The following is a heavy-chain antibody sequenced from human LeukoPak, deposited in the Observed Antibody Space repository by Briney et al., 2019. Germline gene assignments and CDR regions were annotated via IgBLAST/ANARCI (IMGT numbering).Heavy chain of an antibody. V-gene: IGHV3-23*01. CDR1: GLTLSSYA. CDR3: AKVMKGSERLTMVRGVIIKTAGLYYMDV. CDR2: ISASGGST. Sequence: GGSLRLSCAASGLTLSSYAMSWVRQAPGKGLVWVSSISASGGSTNYADSVKGRFTISRDNSKNTVYLQMNSLRAEDTAVYYCAKVMKGSERLTMVRGVIIKTAGLYYMDVWGKGTTVTVSS. J-gene: IGHJ6*03. D-gene: IGHD3-10*01.